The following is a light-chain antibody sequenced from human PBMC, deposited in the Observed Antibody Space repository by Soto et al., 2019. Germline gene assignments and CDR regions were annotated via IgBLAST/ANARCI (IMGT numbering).Light chain of an antibody. Sequence: QSVLTQPASVSGSPGQSITISCTGTSSDVGSYNLVSWYQQHPGKAPKLMIYEGSKRPSGVSNRFSGSKSGNTASLTISGLQAEDEADYYCCSYARSSTFYVYGTGTKVTAL. CDR3: CSYARSSTFYV. J-gene: IGLJ1*01. CDR1: SSDVGSYNL. V-gene: IGLV2-23*01. CDR2: EGS.